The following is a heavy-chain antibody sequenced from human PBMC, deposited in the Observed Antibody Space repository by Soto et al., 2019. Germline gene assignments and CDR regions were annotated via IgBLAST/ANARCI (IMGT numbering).Heavy chain of an antibody. CDR3: ARHIIGDGYALFDY. Sequence: PSETLSLTCTVPGGSISSGSYYWGWIRQPPGKGLEWIGSIYYSGSTYYNPSLKSRVTISVDTSKNQSSLKLSSVTAADTAVYYCARHIIGDGYALFDYWGQGTLVTVSS. CDR1: GGSISSGSYY. CDR2: IYYSGST. V-gene: IGHV4-39*01. D-gene: IGHD5-12*01. J-gene: IGHJ4*02.